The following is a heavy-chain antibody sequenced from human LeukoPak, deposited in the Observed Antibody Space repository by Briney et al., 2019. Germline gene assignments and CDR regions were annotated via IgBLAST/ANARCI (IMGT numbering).Heavy chain of an antibody. CDR2: ISAYNGNT. J-gene: IGHJ3*01. Sequence: GASVKVSCKASGYTFTSYGISWVRQAPGQGLEWMGWISAYNGNTNYAQKFQGRVTMTRDTSISTAYMELSRLRSDDTAVYYCARRFCSSVSCYDDDAFDVWGQGTLVTVSS. CDR3: ARRFCSSVSCYDDDAFDV. D-gene: IGHD2-2*01. V-gene: IGHV1-18*01. CDR1: GYTFTSYG.